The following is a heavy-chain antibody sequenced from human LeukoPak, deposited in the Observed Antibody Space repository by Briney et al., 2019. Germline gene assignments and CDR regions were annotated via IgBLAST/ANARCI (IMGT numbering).Heavy chain of an antibody. V-gene: IGHV3-7*01. CDR3: ARVVLTAVAANSFDF. Sequence: GRSLRLSCAASGFTFSSYWMSWVRQAPGRGLEWVANIKQDGSEKYYVDSVKGRFTISRDNAKNSLYLQMNSLRAEDTAVYYCARVVLTAVAANSFDFWGQGTLVTVSS. J-gene: IGHJ4*02. CDR2: IKQDGSEK. CDR1: GFTFSSYW. D-gene: IGHD6-19*01.